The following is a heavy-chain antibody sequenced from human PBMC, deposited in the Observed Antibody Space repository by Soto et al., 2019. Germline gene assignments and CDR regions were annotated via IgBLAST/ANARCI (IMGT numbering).Heavy chain of an antibody. D-gene: IGHD6-19*01. Sequence: EVQLVESGGGLVQPGRSLRLSCAASGFTVSNSYMTWVRQAPGKGLEWVSAIYSGGSTNYADSVKGRFTISRDSSKNTLFLQMNSLKAEDTAVYYCASARSSVAGLFDYWGQGTLVTVSS. CDR1: GFTVSNSY. CDR2: IYSGGST. CDR3: ASARSSVAGLFDY. V-gene: IGHV3-66*01. J-gene: IGHJ4*02.